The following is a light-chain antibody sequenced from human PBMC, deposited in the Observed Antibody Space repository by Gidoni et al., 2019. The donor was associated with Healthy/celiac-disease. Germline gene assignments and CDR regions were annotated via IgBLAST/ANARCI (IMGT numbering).Light chain of an antibody. V-gene: IGKV3-11*01. CDR1: QSVSSD. J-gene: IGKJ4*01. CDR3: QQRGNWPSLT. CDR2: DAS. Sequence: IVLTQSPATLSLSPGERATLSCRASQSVSSDLAWYQQKPGQAPRLLMYDASNRATGSPARFSGSGSGTDFTLTISSREPEDFAVYYCQQRGNWPSLTFGGGTKVEIK.